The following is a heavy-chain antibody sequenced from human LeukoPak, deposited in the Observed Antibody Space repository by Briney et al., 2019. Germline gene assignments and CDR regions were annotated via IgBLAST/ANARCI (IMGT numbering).Heavy chain of an antibody. V-gene: IGHV3-48*03. J-gene: IGHJ4*02. CDR3: ARGEPSRPLAH. CDR2: ISYSGSPI. CDR1: GFTISNYE. Sequence: GGSLRLSCAVSGFTISNYEMNWARQAPGKGLEWVSYISYSGSPIYYADSVKGRFTISRDNAKNSVFLQMNSLRAEDTAVYYCARGEPSRPLAHWGQGTLVTVSS. D-gene: IGHD3-3*02.